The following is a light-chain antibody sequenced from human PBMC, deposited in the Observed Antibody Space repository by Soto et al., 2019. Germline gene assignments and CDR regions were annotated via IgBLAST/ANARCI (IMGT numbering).Light chain of an antibody. Sequence: EIVLTQSPGTLSLSPGERATLSCRASQSVSSSYLAWYQHKPGQAPRLLIYGASNRATGIPDRFSGSGSGTDFTLTISRLEPEAFAVYYCQQYGSSPPYTFGQGTKLEIK. J-gene: IGKJ2*01. V-gene: IGKV3-20*01. CDR1: QSVSSSY. CDR2: GAS. CDR3: QQYGSSPPYT.